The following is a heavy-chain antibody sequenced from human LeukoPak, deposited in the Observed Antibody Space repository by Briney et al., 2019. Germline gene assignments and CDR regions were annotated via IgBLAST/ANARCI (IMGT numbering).Heavy chain of an antibody. Sequence: PGGSLILSCAVSGFTVSSNSMNWVRQAPGKGLEWVSVIYTGGSTYYADSVKARFIISRDNSKNTLYLQMSSLRAEDTAVYYCARPGTTLYYGMDVWGQGTTVTVSS. D-gene: IGHD4-17*01. J-gene: IGHJ6*02. CDR2: IYTGGST. CDR3: ARPGTTLYYGMDV. V-gene: IGHV3-66*04. CDR1: GFTVSSNS.